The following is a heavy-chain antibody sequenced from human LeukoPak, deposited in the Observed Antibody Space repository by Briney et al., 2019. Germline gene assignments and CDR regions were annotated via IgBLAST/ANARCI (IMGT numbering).Heavy chain of an antibody. D-gene: IGHD6-19*01. Sequence: PGRSLRLSCAASGFIFSSYAMHWVRQAQGKGLEWVAVIWHDGNNKYYADSVKGRFTISRDNSKNTLYLQMNSLRAEDTAVYYCAKDYSIAVTGSDYWGQGTPVTVSS. CDR1: GFIFSSYA. CDR3: AKDYSIAVTGSDY. J-gene: IGHJ4*02. CDR2: IWHDGNNK. V-gene: IGHV3-33*06.